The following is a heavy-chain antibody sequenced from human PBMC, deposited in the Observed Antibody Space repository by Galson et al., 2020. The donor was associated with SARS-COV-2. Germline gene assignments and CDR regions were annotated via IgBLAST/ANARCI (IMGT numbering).Heavy chain of an antibody. D-gene: IGHD5-12*01. V-gene: IGHV4-31*03. CDR3: ARASVDIVARVWFDP. CDR1: GGSISSGGYY. Sequence: ASETLSLTCTVSGGSISSGGYYWSWIRQHPGKGLEWIGYIYYSGSTYYNPSLKSRVTISVDTSKNQSSLKLSSVPAADTAVYYCARASVDIVARVWFDPWGQGTLVTFSS. CDR2: IYYSGST. J-gene: IGHJ5*02.